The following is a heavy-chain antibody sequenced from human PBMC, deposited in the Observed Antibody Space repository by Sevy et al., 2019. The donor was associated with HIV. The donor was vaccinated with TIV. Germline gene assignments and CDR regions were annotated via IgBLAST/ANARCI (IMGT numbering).Heavy chain of an antibody. CDR1: GGTFSSYA. V-gene: IGHV1-69*13. D-gene: IGHD3-10*01. Sequence: ASVKVSCKASGGTFSSYAISWVRQAPGQGLEWMGGIIPIFGTANYAQKFQGRVTVTADESTSTAYMELSSLRSEETAVYYCASGGSAARHYYYYYMDVWGKGTTVTVSS. CDR2: IIPIFGTA. J-gene: IGHJ6*03. CDR3: ASGGSAARHYYYYYMDV.